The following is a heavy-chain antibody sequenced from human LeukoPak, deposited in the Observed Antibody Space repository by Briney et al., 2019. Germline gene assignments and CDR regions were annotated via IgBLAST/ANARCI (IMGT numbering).Heavy chain of an antibody. CDR1: VFTFSSYV. CDR2: ISGSGGST. D-gene: IGHD3-22*01. Sequence: GGSLRLSCAASVFTFSSYVMCWVRHAPGEGVGWGSAISGSGGSTYSADSVKGGFTISRDTSKNTLYLQMNSLRAEDTAVYYGAKDRHYDDSSGYYYDYWGQGTLVTVSS. V-gene: IGHV3-23*01. J-gene: IGHJ4*02. CDR3: AKDRHYDDSSGYYYDY.